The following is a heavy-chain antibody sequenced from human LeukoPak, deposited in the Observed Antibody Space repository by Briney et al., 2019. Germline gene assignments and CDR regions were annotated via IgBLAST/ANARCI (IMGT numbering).Heavy chain of an antibody. CDR2: ISYDGSNK. Sequence: PGGSLRLSCAASGFNFSSYAMHWVRQAPGKGLEWVAVISYDGSNKYYADSVKGRFTISRDNSKNTLYLQMNSLRAEDTAVYYCARDTAPSRYYYDSSPFFWGQGTLVTVSS. D-gene: IGHD3-22*01. CDR3: ARDTAPSRYYYDSSPFF. CDR1: GFNFSSYA. J-gene: IGHJ4*02. V-gene: IGHV3-30-3*01.